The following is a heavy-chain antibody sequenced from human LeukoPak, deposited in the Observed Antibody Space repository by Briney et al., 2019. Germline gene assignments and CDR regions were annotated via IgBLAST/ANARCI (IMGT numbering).Heavy chain of an antibody. CDR2: ISGSGGST. J-gene: IGHJ5*02. Sequence: GRSLRLSCAASGFTLSIIAIGWVRQAQGRGLEWVSAISGSGGSTYYADSVKGRFTISRDNSKNTLYLQMNSLRAEDTAVYYYAKGQDWFDPWGQGTLVTVSS. CDR3: AKGQDWFDP. V-gene: IGHV3-23*01. CDR1: GFTLSIIA.